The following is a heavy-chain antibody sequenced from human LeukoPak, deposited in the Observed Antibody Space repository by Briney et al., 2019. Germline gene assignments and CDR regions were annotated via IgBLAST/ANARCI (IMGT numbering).Heavy chain of an antibody. V-gene: IGHV3-48*03. CDR1: GFTFSSYE. CDR2: ISSSGSTT. CDR3: ARPGSRYYMDV. J-gene: IGHJ6*03. Sequence: GGSLRLSCAASGFTFSSYEMNWVRQAPGKGLEWVSYISSSGSTTYYADSVKGRFTISRDNSKNTLYLQMNSLRAEDTAVYYCARPGSRYYMDVWGKGTTVTISS. D-gene: IGHD3-10*01.